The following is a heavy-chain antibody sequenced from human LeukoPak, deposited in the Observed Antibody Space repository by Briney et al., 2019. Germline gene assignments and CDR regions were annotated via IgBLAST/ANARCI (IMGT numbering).Heavy chain of an antibody. V-gene: IGHV1-18*04. CDR3: ARDLYGSGTYYTDCFDY. Sequence: ASVKVSCKASGYTFTSYHFSWVRQAPGQGLEWMGWINTDTGNTNYAQNLLGRLTLTTDTSTSTAYMELKSLRSDDTAVYYCARDLYGSGTYYTDCFDYWGQGTLVTVSS. D-gene: IGHD3-10*01. CDR1: GYTFTSYH. J-gene: IGHJ4*02. CDR2: INTDTGNT.